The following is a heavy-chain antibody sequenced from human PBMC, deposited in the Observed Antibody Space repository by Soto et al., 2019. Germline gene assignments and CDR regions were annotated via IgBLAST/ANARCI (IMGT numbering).Heavy chain of an antibody. J-gene: IGHJ4*02. Sequence: EVQLLESGGGLVQPEGSLRLSCAASGFTFSSHAMSWVRQAPGKGLEWVPAISYSGTTTYYAESVKGRFTISRDNSKNTLYLQMNSLRVEDTAIYYCAKRFTLFGEVKLSPDFDYWGQGTLVTVSS. CDR1: GFTFSSHA. V-gene: IGHV3-23*01. CDR2: ISYSGTTT. CDR3: AKRFTLFGEVKLSPDFDY. D-gene: IGHD3-3*01.